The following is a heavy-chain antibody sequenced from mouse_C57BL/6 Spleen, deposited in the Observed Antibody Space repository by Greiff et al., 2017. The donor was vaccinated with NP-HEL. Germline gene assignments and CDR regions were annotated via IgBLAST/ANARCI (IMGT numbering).Heavy chain of an antibody. CDR1: GFSLTSYG. D-gene: IGHD2-3*01. Sequence: QVQLKESGPGLVQPSQSLSITCTVSGFSLTSYGVHWVRQSPGKGLEWLGVIWSGGSTDYNAAFISRLSISKDNSKSQVFFKMNSLQADDTAIYYCAREPLIYDGYYDAMDYWGQGTSVTVSS. J-gene: IGHJ4*01. CDR2: IWSGGST. V-gene: IGHV2-2*01. CDR3: AREPLIYDGYYDAMDY.